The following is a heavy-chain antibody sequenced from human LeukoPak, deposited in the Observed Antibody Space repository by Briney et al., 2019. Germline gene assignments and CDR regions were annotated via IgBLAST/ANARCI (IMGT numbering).Heavy chain of an antibody. J-gene: IGHJ4*02. CDR1: GYTFTGYY. CDR3: ARVSLGVYNWNYLETYYFDY. Sequence: GASVKVSCKASGYTFTGYYMHWVRQAPGQGLEWMGWINPNSGGTNYAQKFQGRVTMTRDTSISTAYMELSRLRSDDTAVYYCARVSLGVYNWNYLETYYFDYWGQGTLVTVSS. D-gene: IGHD1-7*01. V-gene: IGHV1-2*02. CDR2: INPNSGGT.